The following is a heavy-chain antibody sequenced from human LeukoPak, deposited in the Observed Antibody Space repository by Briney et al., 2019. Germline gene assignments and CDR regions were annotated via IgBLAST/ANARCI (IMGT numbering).Heavy chain of an antibody. CDR1: GFTFSDYY. Sequence: PGGSLRLSCAASGFTFSDYYMNWIRQAPGREWERVSYISSSGSTIYYADSVKGRFTISRDNTKNSLYLQMNSLRADDTAVYYCAREIRGFSYFDYWGQGTLVPVSS. CDR2: ISSSGSTI. D-gene: IGHD3-10*01. CDR3: AREIRGFSYFDY. J-gene: IGHJ4*02. V-gene: IGHV3-11*01.